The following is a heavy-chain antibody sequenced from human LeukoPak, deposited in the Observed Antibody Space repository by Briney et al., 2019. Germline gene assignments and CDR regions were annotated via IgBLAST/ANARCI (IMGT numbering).Heavy chain of an antibody. CDR2: INCSGST. V-gene: IGHV4-34*01. Sequence: SETLSLTCAVYGGSFSSYYWSWIRQPPGKGLEWIGEINCSGSTKYNPSLESRVTISVDTSKNHFSLMLTSLTAADTAVYYCARGPPLSPDYDISTGYYNFDYWGQGTLVTVSS. CDR1: GGSFSSYY. CDR3: ARGPPLSPDYDISTGYYNFDY. D-gene: IGHD3-9*01. J-gene: IGHJ4*02.